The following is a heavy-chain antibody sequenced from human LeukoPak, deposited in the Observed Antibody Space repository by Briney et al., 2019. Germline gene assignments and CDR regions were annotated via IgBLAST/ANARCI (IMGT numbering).Heavy chain of an antibody. D-gene: IGHD6-19*01. V-gene: IGHV1-69*05. Sequence: SVKVSCKVSGGTFNNYAIHWVRQAPGQGLEWMGGIIPIFGTANYAQKFQGRVTITTDESTSTAYMELSSLRSEDTAVYYCASTKGIAVAAGDYWGQGTLVTVSS. CDR1: GGTFNNYA. CDR3: ASTKGIAVAAGDY. CDR2: IIPIFGTA. J-gene: IGHJ4*02.